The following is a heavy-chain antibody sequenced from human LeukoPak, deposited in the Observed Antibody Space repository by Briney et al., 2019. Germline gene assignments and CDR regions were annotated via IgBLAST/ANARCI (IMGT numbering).Heavy chain of an antibody. Sequence: SVKVSCKASGGTFSSYAISWVRQAPGQGLEWMGGIIPIFGTANYAQKFQGRVTITTDESTSTAYMELSSLRSEDTAVYYCARNKYCSSTSCCPHLNWFDPWGQGTLVTVSS. CDR1: GGTFSSYA. CDR2: IIPIFGTA. J-gene: IGHJ5*02. D-gene: IGHD2-2*01. V-gene: IGHV1-69*05. CDR3: ARNKYCSSTSCCPHLNWFDP.